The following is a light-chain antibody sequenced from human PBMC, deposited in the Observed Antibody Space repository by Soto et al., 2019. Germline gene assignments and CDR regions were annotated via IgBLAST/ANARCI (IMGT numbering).Light chain of an antibody. CDR3: SSFTSSSTVV. CDR2: DVS. Sequence: QFALTQPASVSGSPGQSITISCTGTSSDVGGYNYVSWYQQHPGKAPKLIIYDVSYRLSGVSNRFSGSKSGNTASLTISGLQAEDEADYYCSSFTSSSTVVFGGGTKLTVL. V-gene: IGLV2-14*01. CDR1: SSDVGGYNY. J-gene: IGLJ3*02.